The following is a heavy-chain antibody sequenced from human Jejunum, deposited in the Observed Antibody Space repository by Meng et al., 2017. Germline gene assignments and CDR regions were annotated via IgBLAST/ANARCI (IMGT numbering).Heavy chain of an antibody. V-gene: IGHV4-4*02. CDR3: ARDFEALNGV. Sequence: QVQRQESGQGLVKQWGTLSLTCAVSGDSISSSYWWSWVRQSPGKGLEWIGEIYHSGTTNYNPSLKSRVTLSVDKSKNQFSLNLSSVTAADTAVYFCARDFEALNGVWGQGTLVTVSS. J-gene: IGHJ1*01. D-gene: IGHD2-8*01. CDR2: IYHSGTT. CDR1: GDSISSSYW.